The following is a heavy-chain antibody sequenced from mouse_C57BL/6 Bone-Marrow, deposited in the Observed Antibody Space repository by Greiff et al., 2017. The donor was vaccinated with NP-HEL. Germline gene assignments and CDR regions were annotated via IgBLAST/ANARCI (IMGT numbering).Heavy chain of an antibody. D-gene: IGHD2-4*01. Sequence: LQESGAELVKPGASVKLSCKASGYTFTEYTIHWVKQRSGQGLEWIGWFYPGSGSIKYNEKFKDKATLTADKSSSTVYMERSRLTSEDSAVDFCARHEGLRRDGAFAYWGQGTLVTVSA. CDR2: FYPGSGSI. V-gene: IGHV1-62-2*01. J-gene: IGHJ3*01. CDR1: GYTFTEYT. CDR3: ARHEGLRRDGAFAY.